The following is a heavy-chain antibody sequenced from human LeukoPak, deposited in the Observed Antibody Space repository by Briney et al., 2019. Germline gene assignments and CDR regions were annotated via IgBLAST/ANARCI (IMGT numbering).Heavy chain of an antibody. Sequence: GSLSLSCAASGFTFSSYWMSWVRQAPGKGLEWVANIKQDGSEKYYVDSVKGRFTISRDNAKNSLYLQMNSLRAEDTAVYYCAKDHTVVVPAAMRGGLDYWGQGTLVTVSS. J-gene: IGHJ4*02. CDR1: GFTFSSYW. CDR3: AKDHTVVVPAAMRGGLDY. D-gene: IGHD2-2*01. CDR2: IKQDGSEK. V-gene: IGHV3-7*01.